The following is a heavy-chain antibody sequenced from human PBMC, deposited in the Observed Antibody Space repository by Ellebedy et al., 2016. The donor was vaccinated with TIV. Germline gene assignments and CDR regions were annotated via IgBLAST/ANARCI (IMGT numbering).Heavy chain of an antibody. V-gene: IGHV1-18*04. CDR1: GYTFTNYG. CDR2: ISVYNGNR. J-gene: IGHJ4*02. D-gene: IGHD3-22*01. Sequence: ASVKVSCKASGYTFTNYGISWVRQATGQGLEWMGWISVYNGNRNYAQKLQGRVTMTTDTSTSTAYMELRSLRSEDTAVYYCARKNENYYDSSGYHAWWDYWGQGTLVTVSS. CDR3: ARKNENYYDSSGYHAWWDY.